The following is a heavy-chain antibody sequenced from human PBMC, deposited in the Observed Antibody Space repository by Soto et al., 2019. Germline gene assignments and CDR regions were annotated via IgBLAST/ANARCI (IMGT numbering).Heavy chain of an antibody. CDR2: IWYDGSNK. J-gene: IGHJ6*02. D-gene: IGHD2-15*01. Sequence: QVQLVESGGGVVQPGRSLRLSCAASGFTFSSYGMHWVRQAPGKGLEWVAVIWYDGSNKYYADSVKGRFTIARDNSKNTLYLQVNSLRAEATAVYYCARVAYPYYYCGMDVWGQGTTVTVSS. V-gene: IGHV3-33*01. CDR1: GFTFSSYG. CDR3: ARVAYPYYYCGMDV.